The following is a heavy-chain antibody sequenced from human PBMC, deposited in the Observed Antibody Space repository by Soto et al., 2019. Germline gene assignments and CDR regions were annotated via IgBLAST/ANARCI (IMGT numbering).Heavy chain of an antibody. J-gene: IGHJ5*02. V-gene: IGHV4-59*01. D-gene: IGHD2-21*02. Sequence: PSETLSLTCTVSGGSISGYYWSWIRQPPGKGLEWIGYIYHSGSTNYNPSLKSRVTISVDTSKNQFSLKLSSVTAADTAVYYCARDNRAYCGGDCYFNWFDPWGQGTLVTVSS. CDR3: ARDNRAYCGGDCYFNWFDP. CDR1: GGSISGYY. CDR2: IYHSGST.